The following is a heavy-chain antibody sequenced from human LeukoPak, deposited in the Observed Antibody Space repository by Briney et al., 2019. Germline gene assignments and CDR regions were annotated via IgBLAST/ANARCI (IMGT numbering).Heavy chain of an antibody. D-gene: IGHD6-19*01. Sequence: PSETLSLTCSVSGDSISLSFYYWGWIRQLPGKALEWIGSVYYSGTTSYNPSLKSRVTISVDMSKNHFSLRLRSVTAADTAMYYCARGTLYRGWSYYLDFWGQGSQVTVSS. J-gene: IGHJ4*02. CDR1: GDSISLSFYY. CDR3: ARGTLYRGWSYYLDF. CDR2: VYYSGTT. V-gene: IGHV4-39*07.